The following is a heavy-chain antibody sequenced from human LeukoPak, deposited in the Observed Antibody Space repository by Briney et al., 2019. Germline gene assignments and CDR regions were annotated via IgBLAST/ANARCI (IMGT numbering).Heavy chain of an antibody. CDR3: AKGRTNDY. D-gene: IGHD1/OR15-1a*01. CDR1: GFTFSTYS. J-gene: IGHJ4*02. Sequence: GGSLRLSCAASGFTFSTYSMSWVRQTPERGLEWVSAISDTGGNTFYADSVKGRFTISRDNSKNTLYLQMNSLRAEDTAIYYCAKGRTNDYWGQGTLVTVSS. CDR2: ISDTGGNT. V-gene: IGHV3-23*01.